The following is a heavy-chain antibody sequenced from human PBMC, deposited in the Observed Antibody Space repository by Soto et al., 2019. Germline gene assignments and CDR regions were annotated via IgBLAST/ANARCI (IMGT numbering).Heavy chain of an antibody. V-gene: IGHV3-30-3*01. D-gene: IGHD3-3*01. J-gene: IGHJ4*02. Sequence: GGSLRLSCAASGFTFSSYAMHWVRQAPGKGLEWVAVISYDGSNKYYADSVKGRFTISRDNSKNTLYLQMNSLRAEDTAVYYCAREGVVYYDFWSGYLAYWGQGTLVTVSS. CDR1: GFTFSSYA. CDR3: AREGVVYYDFWSGYLAY. CDR2: ISYDGSNK.